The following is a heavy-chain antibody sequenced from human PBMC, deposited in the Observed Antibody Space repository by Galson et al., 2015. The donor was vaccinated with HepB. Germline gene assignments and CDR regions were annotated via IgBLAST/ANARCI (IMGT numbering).Heavy chain of an antibody. CDR3: ARDGPVYDFWSGYGPGGMDV. J-gene: IGHJ6*02. Sequence: SLRLSCAASGFTFSSYSMNWVRQAPGKGLEWVSYISSSSSTIYYADSVKGRFTISRDNAKNSLYLQMNSLRDEDTAVYYCARDGPVYDFWSGYGPGGMDVWGQGTTVTVSS. V-gene: IGHV3-48*02. CDR1: GFTFSSYS. CDR2: ISSSSSTI. D-gene: IGHD3-3*01.